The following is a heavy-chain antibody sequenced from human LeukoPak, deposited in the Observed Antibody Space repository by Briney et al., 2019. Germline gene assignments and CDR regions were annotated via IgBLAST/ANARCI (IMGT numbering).Heavy chain of an antibody. Sequence: GGSLKISCKGSGYSFTSYWIGWVRQMPGKGLEWMGIIYPGDSDTRYSPSFQGQVTISADNSTSTAYRQCSSLKASDTAIYYCARHYYMDVWVKGTTVTVSS. V-gene: IGHV5-51*01. CDR1: GYSFTSYW. CDR2: IYPGDSDT. J-gene: IGHJ6*03. CDR3: ARHYYMDV.